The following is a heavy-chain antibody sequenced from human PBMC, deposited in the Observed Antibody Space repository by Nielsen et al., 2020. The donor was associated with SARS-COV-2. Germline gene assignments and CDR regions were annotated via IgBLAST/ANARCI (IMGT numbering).Heavy chain of an antibody. CDR1: GFTFSTYS. V-gene: IGHV3-53*04. Sequence: GESLKISCAASGFTFSTYSMSWVRQAPGRGLEWLSLMYAGASTFYADSVKGRFTISRHNAENTVYLQMKSLRTDDAAVYFCARGVELPHQPPAMDVWGQGTTVTVSS. D-gene: IGHD2-15*01. CDR3: ARGVELPHQPPAMDV. J-gene: IGHJ6*02. CDR2: MYAGAST.